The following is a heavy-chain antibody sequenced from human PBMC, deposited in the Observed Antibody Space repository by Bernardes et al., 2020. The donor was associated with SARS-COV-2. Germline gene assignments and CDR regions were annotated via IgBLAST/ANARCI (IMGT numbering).Heavy chain of an antibody. Sequence: GGSLRLSCAASGFTFSSYSMNWVRQAPGKGLEWVSYISSSSSTIYYADSVKGRFTISRDNAKNSLYLQMNSLRAEDTAVYYCASIRGPFYYYYGMDVWGQGTTVTVSS. V-gene: IGHV3-48*01. CDR1: GFTFSSYS. CDR3: ASIRGPFYYYYGMDV. D-gene: IGHD4-17*01. J-gene: IGHJ6*02. CDR2: ISSSSSTI.